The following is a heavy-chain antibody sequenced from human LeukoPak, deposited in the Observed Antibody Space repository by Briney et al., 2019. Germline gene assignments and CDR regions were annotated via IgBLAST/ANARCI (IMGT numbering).Heavy chain of an antibody. CDR1: GGTFSSYT. J-gene: IGHJ3*02. Sequence: SVKVSCKASGGTFSSYTISWVRQAPGQGLEWMGWIIPILGIANYAQKFQGRVTITADKSTSTAYMELSSLRSEDTAVYYCAGEMERYDFWSGYYNTTRAFDIWGQGTMVTVSS. CDR2: IIPILGIA. CDR3: AGEMERYDFWSGYYNTTRAFDI. D-gene: IGHD3-3*01. V-gene: IGHV1-69*10.